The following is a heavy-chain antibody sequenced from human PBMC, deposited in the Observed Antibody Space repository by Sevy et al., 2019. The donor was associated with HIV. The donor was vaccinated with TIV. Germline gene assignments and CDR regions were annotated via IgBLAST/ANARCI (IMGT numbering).Heavy chain of an antibody. J-gene: IGHJ4*02. CDR3: ARTPNTSGYYYFDY. D-gene: IGHD3-22*01. CDR1: GGPISSYY. CDR2: IYYSGST. Sequence: SETLSLTCTVSGGPISSYYWSWIRQPPGKGLEWIGYIYYSGSTNYNPSLKSRVTISVDTSKNQFSLKLSSVTAADTAVYYCARTPNTSGYYYFDYWGQGTLVTVSS. V-gene: IGHV4-59*12.